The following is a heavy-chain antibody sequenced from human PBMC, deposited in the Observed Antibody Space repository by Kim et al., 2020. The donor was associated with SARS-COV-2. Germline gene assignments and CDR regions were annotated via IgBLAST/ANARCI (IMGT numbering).Heavy chain of an antibody. Sequence: GRFTISRDNAKNSLYLQMNSLRAEDTAVYYCARDHYDILTGYSSTYYFDYWGQGTLVTVSS. CDR3: ARDHYDILTGYSSTYYFDY. D-gene: IGHD3-9*01. V-gene: IGHV3-11*06. J-gene: IGHJ4*02.